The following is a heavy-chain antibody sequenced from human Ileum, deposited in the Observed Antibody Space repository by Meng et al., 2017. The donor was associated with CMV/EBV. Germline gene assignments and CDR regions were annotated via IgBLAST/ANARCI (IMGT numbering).Heavy chain of an antibody. CDR1: GFSFSTRGVG. Sequence: QIPLKESCPTPVKPTQTLTLTCTFSGFSFSTRGVGVGWIRQPPGKALEWLALIYWDEDKGYSPSLKRRLTITKDTSKNQVVLTMTNVDPVDTATYFCARSLYYSSYYFDYWGQGTLVTVSS. CDR2: IYWDEDK. V-gene: IGHV2-5*02. J-gene: IGHJ4*02. CDR3: ARSLYYSSYYFDY. D-gene: IGHD3-16*01.